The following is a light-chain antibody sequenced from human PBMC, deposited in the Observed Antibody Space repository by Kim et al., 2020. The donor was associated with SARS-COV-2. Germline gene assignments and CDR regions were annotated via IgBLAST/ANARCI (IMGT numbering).Light chain of an antibody. CDR2: TNN. Sequence: QSVLTQPPSTSGTPGQRVTISCSGSSSNIGTNSVNWYQQLPGTAPKMLLHTNNQRPSGVPDRISGSKSGTSASLAISGLQSEDEADYYCASWDDSLNGYVFGAGTKVTVL. CDR1: SSNIGTNS. V-gene: IGLV1-44*01. J-gene: IGLJ1*01. CDR3: ASWDDSLNGYV.